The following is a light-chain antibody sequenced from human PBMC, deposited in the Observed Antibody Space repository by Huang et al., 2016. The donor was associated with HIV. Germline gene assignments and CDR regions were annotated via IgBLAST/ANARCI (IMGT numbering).Light chain of an antibody. CDR2: GAS. CDR3: QQYDYWPPVT. CDR1: QSIKSN. V-gene: IGKV3-15*01. Sequence: IVMTQSPVTLSVSPGERAALSCRAGQSIKSNFAWYQQKPGQAPRLLIYGASTRATGVPARFSGSGSGTEFTLTINNLQSDDVAVYYCQQYDYWPPVTFGQGTKV. J-gene: IGKJ1*01.